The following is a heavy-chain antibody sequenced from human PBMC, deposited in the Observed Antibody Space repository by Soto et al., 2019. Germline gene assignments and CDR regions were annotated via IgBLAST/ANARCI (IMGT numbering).Heavy chain of an antibody. CDR2: INHSGCT. CDR3: ASGISGYDPFYYYYYYYMDV. D-gene: IGHD5-12*01. CDR1: GGSFSGYY. Sequence: QVQLQQWGAGLLKPSETLSLTCAVYGGSFSGYYWSWIRQPPGKGLEWIGEINHSGCTNYNPSLKSRVTISVDTSKNQFSLKLSSVTAADTAVYYCASGISGYDPFYYYYYYYMDVWGKGTTVTVSS. J-gene: IGHJ6*03. V-gene: IGHV4-34*01.